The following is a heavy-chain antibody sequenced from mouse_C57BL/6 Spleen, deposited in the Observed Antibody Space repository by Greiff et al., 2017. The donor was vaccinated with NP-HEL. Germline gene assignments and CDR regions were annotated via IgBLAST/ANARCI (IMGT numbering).Heavy chain of an antibody. J-gene: IGHJ2*01. Sequence: DVKLQESGGDLVKPGGSLKLSCAASGFTFSSYGMSWVRQTPDKRLEWVATISSGGSYTYYPDSVKGRFTISRDNAKNTLYLQMSSLKSEDTAMYYCARHGSTMVTTNYFDYWGQGTTLTVSS. CDR1: GFTFSSYG. CDR3: ARHGSTMVTTNYFDY. CDR2: ISSGGSYT. D-gene: IGHD2-2*01. V-gene: IGHV5-6*02.